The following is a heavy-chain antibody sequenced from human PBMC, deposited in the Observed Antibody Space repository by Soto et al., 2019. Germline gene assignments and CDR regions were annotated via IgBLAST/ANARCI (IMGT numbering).Heavy chain of an antibody. J-gene: IGHJ5*02. Sequence: SETLSLTCTVSGGSISSYYWSWIRQPPGKGLEWIGYIYYSGSTNYNPSLKSRVTISVDTPKNQLSMKMSYVTAADTAVYYCARAGDFWSGYSSRWFDPWGQGTMLTVS. CDR2: IYYSGST. D-gene: IGHD3-3*01. CDR3: ARAGDFWSGYSSRWFDP. CDR1: GGSISSYY. V-gene: IGHV4-59*01.